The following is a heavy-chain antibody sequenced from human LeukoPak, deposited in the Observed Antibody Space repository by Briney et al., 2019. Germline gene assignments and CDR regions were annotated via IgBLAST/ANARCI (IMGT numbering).Heavy chain of an antibody. V-gene: IGHV3-30*18. D-gene: IGHD3-9*01. CDR2: ISYDGSNK. CDR3: AKVRYFDWLSYFDY. Sequence: PGGSLRLSCAASGFTFSSYGMHWVRQAPGKGLECVAVISYDGSNKYYADSVKGRFTISRDNSKNTLYLQMNSLRAEDTAVYYCAKVRYFDWLSYFDYWGQGTLVTVSS. J-gene: IGHJ4*02. CDR1: GFTFSSYG.